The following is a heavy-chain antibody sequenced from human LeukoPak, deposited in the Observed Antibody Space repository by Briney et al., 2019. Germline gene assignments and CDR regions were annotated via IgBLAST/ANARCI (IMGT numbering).Heavy chain of an antibody. CDR1: GFTFDDYA. V-gene: IGHV3-9*01. CDR3: AKGEGSSWYEAFDY. J-gene: IGHJ4*02. CDR2: ISWNSGSI. Sequence: QTGGSLRLSCAASGFTFDDYAMHWVRQAPGKGLEWVSGISWNSGSIGYADSVKGRFTISRDNAKNSLYLQMNSLRAEDTALYYCAKGEGSSWYEAFDYWGQGTLVTVSS. D-gene: IGHD6-13*01.